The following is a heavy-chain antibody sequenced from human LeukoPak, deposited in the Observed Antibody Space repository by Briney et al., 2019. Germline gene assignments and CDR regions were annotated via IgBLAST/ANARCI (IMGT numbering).Heavy chain of an antibody. D-gene: IGHD3-3*01. CDR2: INPNSGGT. J-gene: IGHJ4*02. V-gene: IGHV1-2*02. CDR3: ASAPLGYDFWSSFDY. CDR1: GYTFTGYY. Sequence: ASVKVSCKASGYTFTGYYMHWVRQAPGQGLEWMGWINPNSGGTNYAQKFQGRVTMTRDTSISTAYMELSRLRSDDTAVYYCASAPLGYDFWSSFDYWGQGTLVTVSS.